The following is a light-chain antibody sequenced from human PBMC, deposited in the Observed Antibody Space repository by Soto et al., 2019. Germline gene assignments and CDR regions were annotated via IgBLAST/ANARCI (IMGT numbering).Light chain of an antibody. CDR2: DVS. J-gene: IGLJ2*01. CDR1: SSDVGGYNY. CDR3: SSYTSSSTV. Sequence: QSVLTQPASVSGSPGQSITISCTGTSSDVGGYNYVSWYQQHPGKAPKLMIYDVSNRPSGVCNRFSGSKSGNTASLTISGLQAEDEADYYCSSYTSSSTVFGGGTKLTVL. V-gene: IGLV2-14*01.